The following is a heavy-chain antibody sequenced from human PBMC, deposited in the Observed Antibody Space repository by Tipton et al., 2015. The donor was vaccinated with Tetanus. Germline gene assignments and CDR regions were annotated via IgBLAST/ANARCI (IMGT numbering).Heavy chain of an antibody. CDR1: GFTFSSYA. Sequence: RSLRLSCAASGFTFSSYAMHWVRQAPCKGLEWVAVISYDGSNKYYADSVKGRFTISRDNSKNTLYLQMNSLRAEDTAVYYCARDLRGLSAIVLMVYANYGMDVWGQGTTVTVSS. CDR3: ARDLRGLSAIVLMVYANYGMDV. V-gene: IGHV3-30-3*01. D-gene: IGHD2-8*01. J-gene: IGHJ6*02. CDR2: ISYDGSNK.